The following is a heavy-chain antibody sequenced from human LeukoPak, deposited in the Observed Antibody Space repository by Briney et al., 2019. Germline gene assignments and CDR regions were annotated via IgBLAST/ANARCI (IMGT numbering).Heavy chain of an antibody. V-gene: IGHV4-59*08. CDR2: IYYSGST. J-gene: IGHJ6*03. Sequence: PSETLSLTCSVSGGSVSSYYWSWIRQPPGKGLDWIGYIYYSGSTYYNPSLKSRVTISVDTSKNQFSLKLSSVTAADTAVYYCARVDYYYYYMDVWGKGTTVTVSS. CDR3: ARVDYYYYYMDV. CDR1: GGSVSSYY.